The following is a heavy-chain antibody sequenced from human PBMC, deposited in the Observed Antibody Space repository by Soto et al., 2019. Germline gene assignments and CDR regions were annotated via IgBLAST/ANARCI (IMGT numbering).Heavy chain of an antibody. D-gene: IGHD4-17*01. Sequence: QVQLQESGPGLVKPSETLSLTCTVSGGSISGGVYYWSWIRQPPGKGLEWIGYIYASGSTYYNPSLKSLVIISVDTSNNQCSLRLTSVTAADSAVYYCAREVIPLTTDWYFDLWGRGTLVTVSP. CDR2: IYASGST. V-gene: IGHV4-30-4*01. CDR1: GGSISGGVYY. CDR3: AREVIPLTTDWYFDL. J-gene: IGHJ2*01.